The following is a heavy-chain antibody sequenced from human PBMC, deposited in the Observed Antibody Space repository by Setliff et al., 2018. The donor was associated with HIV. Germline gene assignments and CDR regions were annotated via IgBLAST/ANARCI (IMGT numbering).Heavy chain of an antibody. CDR2: ISPDNGDT. CDR3: ARGRSLVRGSGSPENYYMDV. J-gene: IGHJ6*03. Sequence: ASVKVSCKSSGYSISDYAVTWVRQAPGQGLEWMGWISPDNGDTNIPQRFRGRVTMTRDTSINTAYMELSGLRSDDTAMYYCARGRSLVRGSGSPENYYMDVWGKGTTVTVSS. V-gene: IGHV1-2*02. D-gene: IGHD3-10*01. CDR1: GYSISDYA.